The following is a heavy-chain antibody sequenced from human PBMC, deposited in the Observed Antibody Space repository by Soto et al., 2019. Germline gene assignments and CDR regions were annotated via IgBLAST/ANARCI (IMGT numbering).Heavy chain of an antibody. J-gene: IGHJ4*02. D-gene: IGHD3-3*01. CDR1: GGSISSSSYY. CDR3: ASRKSVPTIFGVVMRIFDY. CDR2: IYYSGST. Sequence: PSETLSLTCTVSGGSISSSSYYWGWIRQPPGKGLEWIGSIYYSGSTYYNLSLKSRVTISVDTSKNQFSLKLSSVTAADTAVYYCASRKSVPTIFGVVMRIFDYWGQGTLVTVSS. V-gene: IGHV4-39*01.